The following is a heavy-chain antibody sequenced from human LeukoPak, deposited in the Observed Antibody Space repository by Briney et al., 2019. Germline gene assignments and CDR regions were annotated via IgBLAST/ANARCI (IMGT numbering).Heavy chain of an antibody. Sequence: ASVKVSCKASGYTFTGYYMHWVRQAPGQGLEWMGWINPNSGGTNYAQKFQGRVTMTRDTSISTAYMELSRLRSDDTAVYYCARDLCMSRKICSGGSCYSPCYWGQGTLVTVSS. CDR2: INPNSGGT. D-gene: IGHD2-15*01. CDR1: GYTFTGYY. V-gene: IGHV1-2*02. J-gene: IGHJ4*02. CDR3: ARDLCMSRKICSGGSCYSPCY.